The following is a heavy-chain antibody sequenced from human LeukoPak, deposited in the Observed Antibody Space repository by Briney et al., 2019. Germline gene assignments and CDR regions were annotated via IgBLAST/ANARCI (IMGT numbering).Heavy chain of an antibody. J-gene: IGHJ5*02. CDR2: INHSGST. Sequence: SETLSLTCAVYGGSFSCFYWSGIRQPPGKGLEWSGEINHSGSTNYNPSRKSRVTISVDTSKNQFSLKLSSVTAADTAVYYCARGARSSSSWRLGNWFDPWGQGTLVTVSS. V-gene: IGHV4-34*01. D-gene: IGHD6-13*01. CDR3: ARGARSSSSWRLGNWFDP. CDR1: GGSFSCFY.